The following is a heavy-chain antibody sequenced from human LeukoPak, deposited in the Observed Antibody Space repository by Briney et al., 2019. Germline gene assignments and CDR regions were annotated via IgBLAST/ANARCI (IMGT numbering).Heavy chain of an antibody. J-gene: IGHJ6*03. D-gene: IGHD1-26*01. V-gene: IGHV3-23*01. CDR3: AKGLSGYYYYYYMDV. Sequence: PGGSLRLSCAASGFTFSSYGMSWVRQAPGKGLEWVSAISGSGGSTYYADSVKGRFTISRDNSKNTLYLQMNSLRAEDTAVYYCAKGLSGYYYYYYMDVWGKGTTVTISS. CDR2: ISGSGGST. CDR1: GFTFSSYG.